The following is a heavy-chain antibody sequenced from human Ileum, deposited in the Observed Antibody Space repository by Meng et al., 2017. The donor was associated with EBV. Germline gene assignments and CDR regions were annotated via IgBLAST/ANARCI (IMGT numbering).Heavy chain of an antibody. V-gene: IGHV3-73*01. CDR2: IRNKANSYAT. CDR1: GFTFSGST. D-gene: IGHD2-15*01. CDR3: TRNLGYCSGGSCA. J-gene: IGHJ5*02. Sequence: EVQLXXXXXGLVXPXXXLIVXXXVSGFTFSGSTMHWVRQASGKGLEWVGRIRNKANSYATAYAASVKGRFTISRDDSKNTAYLQMNSLKTEDTAVYYCTRNLGYCSGGSCAWGQGTLVTVSS.